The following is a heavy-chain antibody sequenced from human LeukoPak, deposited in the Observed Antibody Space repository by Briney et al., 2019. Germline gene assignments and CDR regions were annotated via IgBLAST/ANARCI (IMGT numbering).Heavy chain of an antibody. CDR2: ISWNSGSI. V-gene: IGHV3-9*01. D-gene: IGHD3-10*01. J-gene: IGHJ4*02. CDR1: GFTFDDYA. CDR3: AKDRAMVQGVIHDY. Sequence: PGRSLRLSCAASGFTFDDYAMHWVRQAPGKGLEWVSGISWNSGSIGYADSVKGRFTISRDNAKNSLYLQMNSLRAEDTALYYCAKDRAMVQGVIHDYWGQGTLVTVSS.